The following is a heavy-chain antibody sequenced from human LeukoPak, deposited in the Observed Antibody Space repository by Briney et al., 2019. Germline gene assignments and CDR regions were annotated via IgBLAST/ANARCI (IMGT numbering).Heavy chain of an antibody. CDR3: ARPAKGAYYYYYMDV. CDR2: IRTYNGNT. Sequence: ASVKVSCKTSGNTLPTYGITWVRQAPGQGLEWMGWIRTYNGNTNYAQKLQGRVTMTRDTSTNTAYMELRSLRSNDTAVYYCARPAKGAYYYYYMDVWGTGTTVTVSS. V-gene: IGHV1-18*01. D-gene: IGHD1-26*01. CDR1: GNTLPTYG. J-gene: IGHJ6*03.